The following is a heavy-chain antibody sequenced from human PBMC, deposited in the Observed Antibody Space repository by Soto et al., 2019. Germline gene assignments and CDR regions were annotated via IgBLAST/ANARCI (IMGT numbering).Heavy chain of an antibody. V-gene: IGHV3-7*01. CDR3: ARIASTGRGWDV. Sequence: EVLLVASGGGLVQPGGSLRLSCAASGFTFSNYWMSWVRQAPVKGLEWVGNIKQDGSEKNYVDFVEGRFTISRDNAENSLYLQVNSLRVEDTAVYYCARIASTGRGWDVWGQGTTVVVSS. CDR1: GFTFSNYW. D-gene: IGHD6-13*01. CDR2: IKQDGSEK. J-gene: IGHJ6*02.